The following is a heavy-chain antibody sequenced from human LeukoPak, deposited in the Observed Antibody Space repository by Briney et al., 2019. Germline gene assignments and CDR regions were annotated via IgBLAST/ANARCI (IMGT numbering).Heavy chain of an antibody. V-gene: IGHV1-69*13. CDR3: ARDFTQVAGTSTDY. CDR2: IIPIFGTA. Sequence: GASVKVSCKASGGTFSSYAISWVRQAPGQGLEWMGGIIPIFGTANYAQKFQGRVTITADESTSTAYMELSSLRSEDTAVYYCARDFTQVAGTSTDYWGQGTLVTVSS. J-gene: IGHJ4*02. D-gene: IGHD6-19*01. CDR1: GGTFSSYA.